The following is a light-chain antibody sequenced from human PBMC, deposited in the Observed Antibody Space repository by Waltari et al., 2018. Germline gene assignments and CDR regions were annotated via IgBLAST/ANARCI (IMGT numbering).Light chain of an antibody. Sequence: DIQMTQSPSTLSASVGDRVTFTCRASESIGTSLAWDQQKSGKAPKLLIYHASTLEGGVPSRFSGSGSGTDFTLTISSLQPDDFATYFCQQYYTYSLWAFGQGTKVETK. CDR3: QQYYTYSLWA. CDR2: HAS. J-gene: IGKJ1*01. V-gene: IGKV1-5*01. CDR1: ESIGTS.